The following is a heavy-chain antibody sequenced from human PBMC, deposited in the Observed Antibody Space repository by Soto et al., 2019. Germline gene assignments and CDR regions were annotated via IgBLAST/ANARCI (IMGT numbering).Heavy chain of an antibody. J-gene: IGHJ5*02. D-gene: IGHD3-10*02. V-gene: IGHV3-21*01. CDR1: GFTFSSYS. CDR2: ISSSSSYT. CDR3: GRAGLLGSGSYPNSAP. Sequence: EVQLVESGGGLVKPGGSLRLSCAASGFTFSSYSMNWVRQAPGKGLEWVSSISSSSSYTYYGDSVKGRFTIPRDNAKNPLYLQRNARRAENTAVYYCGRAGLLGSGSYPNSAPWGRETLFT.